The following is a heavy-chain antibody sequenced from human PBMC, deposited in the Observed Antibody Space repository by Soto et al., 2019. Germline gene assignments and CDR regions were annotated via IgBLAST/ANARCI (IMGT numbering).Heavy chain of an antibody. D-gene: IGHD2-15*01. CDR2: INHSGST. CDR3: ARGEYCSGGSCYHRSSGSLDY. Sequence: SETLSLTCAVYGGSFSGYYWSWIRQPPGKGLEWIGEINHSGSTNYNPSLKSRVTIPVDTSKNQISLKLSSVTAADTAGYYCARGEYCSGGSCYHRSSGSLDYWGQGTLVTVPS. CDR1: GGSFSGYY. J-gene: IGHJ4*02. V-gene: IGHV4-34*01.